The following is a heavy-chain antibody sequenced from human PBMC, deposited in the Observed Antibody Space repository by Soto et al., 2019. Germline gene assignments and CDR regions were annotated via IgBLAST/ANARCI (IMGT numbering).Heavy chain of an antibody. CDR2: ISAYNGNT. Sequence: ASVKVSCKASGYTFTSYVISWVRQAPGQGLEWMGWISAYNGNTNYAQKLQGRVTMTTDTSTSTAYMELRSLRSDDTAVYYCAREISSGWYFDYWGQGTLVTVSS. J-gene: IGHJ4*02. V-gene: IGHV1-18*01. CDR3: AREISSGWYFDY. CDR1: GYTFTSYV. D-gene: IGHD6-19*01.